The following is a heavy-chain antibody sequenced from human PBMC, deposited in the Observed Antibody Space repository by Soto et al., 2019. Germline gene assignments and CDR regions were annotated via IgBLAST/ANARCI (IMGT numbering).Heavy chain of an antibody. J-gene: IGHJ3*02. Sequence: ASVKVSCKASGYTFTSYYMHWVRQAPGQGLEWMGIINPSGGSTSYAQKFQGRVTMTRDTSTSTVYMELSSLRSEDTAVYYCARDRSSCTNGVCYAFDIWGQGTMVTVSS. CDR3: ARDRSSCTNGVCYAFDI. D-gene: IGHD2-8*01. V-gene: IGHV1-46*01. CDR1: GYTFTSYY. CDR2: INPSGGST.